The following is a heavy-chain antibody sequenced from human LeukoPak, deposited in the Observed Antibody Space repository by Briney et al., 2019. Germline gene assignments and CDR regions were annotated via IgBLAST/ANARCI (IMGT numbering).Heavy chain of an antibody. V-gene: IGHV1-18*01. CDR2: ISDYNGNT. D-gene: IGHD6-13*01. Sequence: ASVKVSCKASGGTFSSYGISWVRQAPGQGLEWMGWISDYNGNTNYAQKLQGRVTMTTDTSTSTAYMELRSLRSDDTAVYYCARVEGGSSWYNYYYYYMDVWGKGTTVTVSS. J-gene: IGHJ6*03. CDR3: ARVEGGSSWYNYYYYYMDV. CDR1: GGTFSSYG.